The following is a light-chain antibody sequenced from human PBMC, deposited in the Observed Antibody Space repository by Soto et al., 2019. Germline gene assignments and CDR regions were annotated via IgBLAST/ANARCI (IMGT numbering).Light chain of an antibody. CDR1: NNDVGNYNY. J-gene: IGLJ2*01. Sequence: QSALTQPRSVSGSPGQSVAISCTGTNNDVGNYNYLSWYQQHPGKAPKILIFGVSQRPSGVPDRFSGTKSGNTATLTISGLQADDEADYYCCSYANTYTLFGGGTKVTVL. CDR2: GVS. CDR3: CSYANTYTL. V-gene: IGLV2-11*01.